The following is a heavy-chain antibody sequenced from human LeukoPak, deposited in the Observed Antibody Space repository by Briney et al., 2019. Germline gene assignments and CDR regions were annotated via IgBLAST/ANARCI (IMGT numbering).Heavy chain of an antibody. CDR1: GGSINSYY. J-gene: IGHJ4*02. V-gene: IGHV4-59*01. Sequence: SETLSLTCSVPGGSINSYYWQWIRQPPGKGLEWIGYIAYNGNTNYSPSLKSRVTMSVDTSKNQFSLKLRSVTAADTAVYYCARAGTSGWYGEFWGQGTLVTVSS. D-gene: IGHD6-19*01. CDR2: IAYNGNT. CDR3: ARAGTSGWYGEF.